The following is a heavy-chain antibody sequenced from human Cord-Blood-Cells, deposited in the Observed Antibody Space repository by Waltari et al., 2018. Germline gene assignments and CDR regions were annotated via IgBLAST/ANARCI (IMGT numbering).Heavy chain of an antibody. Sequence: QVQLQESGPGLVKPSPTLSLPCTVPGGPISSCGYYLSWIRQHPGKGLEWIGYIYYSGSTYYNPSLKSRVTISVDTSKNQFSLKLSSVTAADTAVYYCASNFGAMGYWGQGTLVTVSS. CDR1: GGPISSCGYY. V-gene: IGHV4-31*03. CDR3: ASNFGAMGY. D-gene: IGHD3-3*01. J-gene: IGHJ4*02. CDR2: IYYSGST.